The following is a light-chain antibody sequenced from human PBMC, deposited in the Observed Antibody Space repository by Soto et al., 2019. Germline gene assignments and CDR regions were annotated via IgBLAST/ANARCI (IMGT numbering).Light chain of an antibody. CDR3: QQTNSFPLT. V-gene: IGKV1-12*01. J-gene: IGKJ3*01. CDR2: ATS. Sequence: DIQMTQSPSSVSASVGDRVTITCRASQGISNWLAWYQQKPGKAPKLLIYATSSLQSGVPSRFAGSGSGTDFTPTLSSLQPEDFATYYCQQTNSFPLTLGPGTKVDIK. CDR1: QGISNW.